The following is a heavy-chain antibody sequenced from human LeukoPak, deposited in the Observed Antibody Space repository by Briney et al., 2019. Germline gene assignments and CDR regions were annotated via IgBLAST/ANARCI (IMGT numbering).Heavy chain of an antibody. D-gene: IGHD3-9*01. Sequence: GASVKVSCKASGYTFTSYDINWVRQATGQGLEWMGWMNPNSGNTGYAQKFQGRVTMTRNTSISTAYMELSSLRSEDTAVYYCARGLRLSTLRYLSLYWFDPWGQGTLVTVSS. CDR2: MNPNSGNT. CDR3: ARGLRLSTLRYLSLYWFDP. J-gene: IGHJ5*02. V-gene: IGHV1-8*01. CDR1: GYTFTSYD.